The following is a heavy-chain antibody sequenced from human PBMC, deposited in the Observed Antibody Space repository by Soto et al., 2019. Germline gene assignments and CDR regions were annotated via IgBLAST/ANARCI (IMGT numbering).Heavy chain of an antibody. J-gene: IGHJ3*02. CDR3: VRGRAFMSRVAFDI. V-gene: IGHV4-34*02. CDR2: INHSGFT. Sequence: QVQLQQRGAGLLKPSETLSLTCAVLGGSFSDYYWTWIRQPPGKGLEWIGEINHSGFTSYNPSLKSRLTLLVDTSTKEFSLNLRSVTAADRASYRFVRGRAFMSRVAFDIWGQGTMVTVSS. CDR1: GGSFSDYY.